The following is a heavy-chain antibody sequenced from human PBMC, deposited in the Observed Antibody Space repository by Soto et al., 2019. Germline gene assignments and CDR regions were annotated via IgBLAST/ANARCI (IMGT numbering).Heavy chain of an antibody. CDR1: GFTFSNAW. J-gene: IGHJ4*02. V-gene: IGHV3-15*07. CDR2: IKSKTDGGTT. D-gene: IGHD3-10*01. CDR3: TTDPGYYYGSGSYYNGLQFDY. Sequence: GGSLRLSCAASGFTFSNAWMNWVRQAPGKGLEWVGRIKSKTDGGTTDYAAPVKGRFTISRDDSKNTLNLQMNSLKTEDTAVYYCTTDPGYYYGSGSYYNGLQFDYWGQGTLVTVSS.